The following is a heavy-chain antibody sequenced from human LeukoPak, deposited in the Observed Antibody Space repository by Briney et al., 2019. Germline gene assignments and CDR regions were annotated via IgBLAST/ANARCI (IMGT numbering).Heavy chain of an antibody. D-gene: IGHD1-14*01. CDR3: AAEYMTRNYYYGMDV. J-gene: IGHJ6*02. Sequence: SVKVSCKASGFTFTSSAMQWVRQARGQRLEWIGWIVVGSGNTNYAQKFQESVTITRDMSTSTACMELSSLRSEDTAVYYCAAEYMTRNYYYGMDVWGQGTTVTVSS. CDR1: GFTFTSSA. CDR2: IVVGSGNT. V-gene: IGHV1-58*02.